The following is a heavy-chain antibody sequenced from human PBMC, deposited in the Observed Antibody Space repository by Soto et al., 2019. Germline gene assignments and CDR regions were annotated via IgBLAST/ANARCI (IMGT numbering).Heavy chain of an antibody. Sequence: LRLSCAASGFRFSDFYMTWIRQAPGKGLEWVAIIWYDGSDKYYADSVKGRFTISRDNSKNTLYLQMNSLRAEDTAVYHCAFGNLSYYFDYWGQGTPVTVSS. CDR2: IWYDGSDK. V-gene: IGHV3-33*08. D-gene: IGHD3-16*01. CDR3: AFGNLSYYFDY. CDR1: GFRFSDFY. J-gene: IGHJ4*02.